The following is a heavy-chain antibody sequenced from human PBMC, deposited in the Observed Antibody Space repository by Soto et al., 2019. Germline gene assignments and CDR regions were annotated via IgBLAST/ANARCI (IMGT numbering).Heavy chain of an antibody. J-gene: IGHJ6*02. CDR1: GFTFSSYS. CDR2: ISSSSSYI. CDR3: ARDNIVRATRRGYYYYGMDV. Sequence: GGSLRLSCAASGFTFSSYSMNWVRQAPGKGLEWVSSISSSSSYIYYADSVKGRFTISRDNAKNSLYLQMNSLRAEDTAVYYCARDNIVRATRRGYYYYGMDVWGQGTTVTVSS. D-gene: IGHD1-26*01. V-gene: IGHV3-21*01.